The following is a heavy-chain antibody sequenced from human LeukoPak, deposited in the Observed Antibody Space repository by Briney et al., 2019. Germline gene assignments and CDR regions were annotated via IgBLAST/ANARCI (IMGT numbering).Heavy chain of an antibody. CDR1: GGSVSSSTNF. V-gene: IGHV4-39*01. D-gene: IGHD6-13*01. CDR2: IYYSGST. CDR3: ATLTSRSSWYCHY. Sequence: PSETLSLTCTVSGGSVSSSTNFWGWIRQSPGMGLEWIGNIYYSGSTYYNPSLKSRVTISLDTSRNQFSLKLRSVTAADTAVYYCATLTSRSSWYCHYWGQGTLVTVSS. J-gene: IGHJ4*02.